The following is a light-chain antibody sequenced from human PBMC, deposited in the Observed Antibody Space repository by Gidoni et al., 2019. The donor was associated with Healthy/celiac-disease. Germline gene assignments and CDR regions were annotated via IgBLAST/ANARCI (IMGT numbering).Light chain of an antibody. CDR3: QQLNSYPLT. CDR1: QGISSY. J-gene: IGKJ4*01. Sequence: DIQLTLSPSFLSASVGDRVTITCRASQGISSYLAWYQQKPGKAPKLLIYAASTLQSGVPSRFSGSGSGTEFTLTLSSLQPDDFATSYCQQLNSYPLTFGGGTKVEIK. V-gene: IGKV1-9*01. CDR2: AAS.